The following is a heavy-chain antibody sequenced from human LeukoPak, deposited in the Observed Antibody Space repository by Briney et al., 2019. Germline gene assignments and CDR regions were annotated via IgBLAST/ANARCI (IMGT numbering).Heavy chain of an antibody. Sequence: GGSLRLSCAASGFTFDDYTTHWVRQAPGKGLEWVSLISWHGSTTKYADSVKGRFTISRDNLKNSLSLQMNSLGPEDTALYYCAKDIGDSVGYNYFDSWGQGILVTVSS. J-gene: IGHJ4*02. V-gene: IGHV3-43*01. CDR3: AKDIGDSVGYNYFDS. CDR2: ISWHGSTT. CDR1: GFTFDDYT. D-gene: IGHD3-22*01.